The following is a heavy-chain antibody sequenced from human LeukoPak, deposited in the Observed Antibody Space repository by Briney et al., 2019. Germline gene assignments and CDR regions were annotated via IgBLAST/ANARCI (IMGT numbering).Heavy chain of an antibody. CDR3: ARGRYSSGWYWRRNQEAILYNWFDP. V-gene: IGHV3-53*01. Sequence: GGSLGLSCAASGFTVSSNYMSWVRHAPGKGLEWVSVIYSGGSTYYADSVKGRFTTSRDNSKNTLYLQMNSLTAEDTTVYYCARGRYSSGWYWRRNQEAILYNWFDPWGQGTLVTVSS. J-gene: IGHJ5*02. D-gene: IGHD6-19*01. CDR2: IYSGGST. CDR1: GFTVSSNY.